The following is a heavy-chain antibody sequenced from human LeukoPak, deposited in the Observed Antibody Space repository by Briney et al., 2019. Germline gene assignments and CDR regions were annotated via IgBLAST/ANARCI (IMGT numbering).Heavy chain of an antibody. J-gene: IGHJ4*02. CDR1: GGSISSYY. D-gene: IGHD6-19*01. V-gene: IGHV4-59*01. CDR2: IYYTGNT. Sequence: SETLSLTCTVPGGSISSYYWSLIRQSPEKGLEWIGYIYYTGNTNYNPSLKSRVTILVDASKNQFSLNLSSVTAADTAVYYCAGSPNPYYFDFWGQGSLVTVSS. CDR3: AGSPNPYYFDF.